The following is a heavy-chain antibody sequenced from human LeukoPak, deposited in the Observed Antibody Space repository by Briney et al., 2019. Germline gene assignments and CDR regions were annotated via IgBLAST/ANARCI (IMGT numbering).Heavy chain of an antibody. CDR1: GGSISSNY. Sequence: TETLSLTCTVSGGSISSNYWSWIRQSPGKGLEWIGYIYYRGSTDYNPSLKSRVTISVDTSKNQFSLKLSSVTAADTAVYYCAREQNCGGDCYSIWGQGTLVTVSS. J-gene: IGHJ4*02. CDR2: IYYRGST. CDR3: AREQNCGGDCYSI. D-gene: IGHD2-21*02. V-gene: IGHV4-59*01.